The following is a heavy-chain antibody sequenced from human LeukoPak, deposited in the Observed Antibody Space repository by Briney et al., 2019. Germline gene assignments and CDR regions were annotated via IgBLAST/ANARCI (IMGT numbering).Heavy chain of an antibody. J-gene: IGHJ5*02. CDR2: VDPDSGQT. CDR1: GYPFIPYD. CDR3: ARSHGFGELSSTWFEP. Sequence: GASVKVSCKACGYPFIPYDIGGVRQAAGQGLEWVGWVDPDSGQTASAQKFQGRVTITRNTSLSTAYMELSSLRSEDTAVYYCARSHGFGELSSTWFEPWGQGTPVTVSS. V-gene: IGHV1-8*01. D-gene: IGHD3-10*01.